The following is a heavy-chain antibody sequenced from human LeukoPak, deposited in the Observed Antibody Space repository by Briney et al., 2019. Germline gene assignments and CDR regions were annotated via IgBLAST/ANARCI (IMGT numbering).Heavy chain of an antibody. CDR2: IYHSGST. J-gene: IGHJ4*02. D-gene: IGHD3-10*01. CDR3: AREAPPRRFGEERSRVWFDY. CDR1: GYSISSGYY. Sequence: IPSETLSLTCTVSGYSISSGYYWGWIRQPPGKGLEWIGSIYHSGSTYYNPSLKSRVTISVDTSKNQFSLKLSSVTAADTAVYYCAREAPPRRFGEERSRVWFDYWGQGTLVTVSS. V-gene: IGHV4-38-2*02.